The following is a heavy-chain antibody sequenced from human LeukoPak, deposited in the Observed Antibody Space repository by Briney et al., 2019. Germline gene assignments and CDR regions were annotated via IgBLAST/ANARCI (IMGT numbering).Heavy chain of an antibody. CDR2: INHSGST. CDR3: ARGRPVTIFGVVHTLFDY. Sequence: SSETLSLTCAVYGGSFSGYYWSWIRQPPGKRLEWIGEINHSGSTNYNPSLKSRVTISVDTSKNQFSLKLSSVTAADTAVYYCARGRPVTIFGVVHTLFDYWGQGTLVTVSS. D-gene: IGHD3-3*01. V-gene: IGHV4-34*01. CDR1: GGSFSGYY. J-gene: IGHJ4*02.